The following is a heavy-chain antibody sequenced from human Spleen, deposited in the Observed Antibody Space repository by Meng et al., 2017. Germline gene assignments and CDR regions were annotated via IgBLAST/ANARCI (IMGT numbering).Heavy chain of an antibody. CDR1: GFTFSGSA. CDR3: MRRFGEGDDY. D-gene: IGHD3-10*01. J-gene: IGHJ4*02. CDR2: IRSKANSYAT. V-gene: IGHV3-73*01. Sequence: GGSLRLSCAASGFTFSGSAMHWVRQASGKGLEWVGRIRSKANSYATAYAASMKGRFIISRDDSKNTAYLQMNGLETEDTAVYYCMRRFGEGDDYWGQGTLVTVSS.